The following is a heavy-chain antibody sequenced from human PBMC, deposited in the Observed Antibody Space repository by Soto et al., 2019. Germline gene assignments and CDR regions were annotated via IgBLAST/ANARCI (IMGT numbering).Heavy chain of an antibody. CDR3: TQKRDGFNPFDS. D-gene: IGHD3-10*01. V-gene: IGHV4-34*01. CDR2: INHSGST. J-gene: IGHJ4*02. CDR1: GGSFSGYY. Sequence: ETLSLTCAVYGGSFSGYYWSWIRQPPGKGLEWIGEINHSGSTNYNPSLKSRVTISVDTSKNQFSLKLSSVTAADTAVYYCTQKRDGFNPFDSWGQGILVT.